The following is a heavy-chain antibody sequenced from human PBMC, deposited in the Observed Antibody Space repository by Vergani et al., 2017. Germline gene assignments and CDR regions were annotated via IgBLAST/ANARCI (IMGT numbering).Heavy chain of an antibody. D-gene: IGHD6-13*01. J-gene: IGHJ4*02. CDR3: ARVTSSSWYGVDY. CDR2: ISYDGSNK. CDR1: GFTFSSYA. V-gene: IGHV3-30-3*01. Sequence: QVQLVESGGGVVQPGRSLRLSCAASGFTFSSYAMHWVRQAPGKGLEWVAVISYDGSNKYYADSVKGRFTISRDNSKNTLYLQMNSLRAGDTAVYYCARVTSSSWYGVDYWGQGTLVTVSS.